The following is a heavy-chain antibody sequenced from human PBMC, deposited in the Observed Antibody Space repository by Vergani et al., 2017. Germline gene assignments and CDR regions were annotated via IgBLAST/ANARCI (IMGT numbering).Heavy chain of an antibody. CDR1: GGSISSGSYY. J-gene: IGHJ6*03. CDR2: SYTSGST. D-gene: IGHD6-13*01. Sequence: QVQLQESGPGLVKPSQTLSLTCTVSGGSISSGSYYWSWIRQPAGKGLEWIGRSYTSGSTNYNPSLKSRVTMSVDTSKNQFSLKLSSVTAADTAVYYCARAVAAAGSHYYYYYYMDVWGKGTTVTVSS. CDR3: ARAVAAAGSHYYYYYYMDV. V-gene: IGHV4-61*02.